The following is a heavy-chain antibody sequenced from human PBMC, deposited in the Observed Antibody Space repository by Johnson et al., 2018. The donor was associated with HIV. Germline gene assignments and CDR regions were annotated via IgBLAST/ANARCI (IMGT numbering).Heavy chain of an antibody. V-gene: IGHV3-30*02. CDR3: ATGYYNFWGAYSHDAFDL. D-gene: IGHD3-3*01. CDR1: GFIFSSYG. J-gene: IGHJ3*01. CDR2: IRYDETEK. Sequence: QVQLVESGGGVVQPGGSLRLSCAASGFIFSSYGMHWARQAPGKGLEWVAFIRYDETEKYYVDSVKGRFTISRDNAKNSLYLQMNSLRAEDTAVYYCATGYYNFWGAYSHDAFDLWGQGTMVAVSS.